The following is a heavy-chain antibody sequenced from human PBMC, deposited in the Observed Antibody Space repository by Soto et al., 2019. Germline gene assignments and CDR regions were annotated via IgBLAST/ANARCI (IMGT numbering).Heavy chain of an antibody. Sequence: SETLSLTCAVYGGSFSGYYWSWIRQPPGKGLEWIGEINHSGSTNYNPSLRSRVTISVDTSKNQFSLKLSSVTAADTAVYYCARGRRRFLEWLPAGGWFDPWGQGTLVTVSS. D-gene: IGHD3-3*01. J-gene: IGHJ5*02. CDR2: INHSGST. CDR1: GGSFSGYY. CDR3: ARGRRRFLEWLPAGGWFDP. V-gene: IGHV4-34*01.